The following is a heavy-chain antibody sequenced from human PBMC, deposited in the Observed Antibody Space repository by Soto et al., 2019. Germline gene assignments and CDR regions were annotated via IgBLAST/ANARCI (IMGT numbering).Heavy chain of an antibody. CDR2: IHPDGSVK. CDR1: GFSFSSYW. Sequence: EVQLVESGGGLVQPGESLRLSCVASGFSFSSYWMSWVRQAPGKGLEWVANIHPDGSVKYYVDSVKGRFTISRDNAKSSFYRQMDNLRADDSAVYYCARLRLTALERDFDNWGQGTLVTVAA. CDR3: ARLRLTALERDFDN. D-gene: IGHD3-16*01. V-gene: IGHV3-7*05. J-gene: IGHJ4*02.